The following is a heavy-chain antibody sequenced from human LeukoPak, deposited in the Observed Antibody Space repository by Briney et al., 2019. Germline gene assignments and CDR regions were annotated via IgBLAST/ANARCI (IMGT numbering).Heavy chain of an antibody. Sequence: GASVKVSCKASGYTFTSYAMNWVRQAPGQGLEWMGWISAYNGNTNYAQKLQGRVTMTTDTSTSTAYMELRSLRSDDTAVYYCGRGGEYYYDSRNPPDPWGQGTLVTVSS. V-gene: IGHV1-18*01. CDR3: GRGGEYYYDSRNPPDP. CDR2: ISAYNGNT. CDR1: GYTFTSYA. J-gene: IGHJ5*02. D-gene: IGHD3-22*01.